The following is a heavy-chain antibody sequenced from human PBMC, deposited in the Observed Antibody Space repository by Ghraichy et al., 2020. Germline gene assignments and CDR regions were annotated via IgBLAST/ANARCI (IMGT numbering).Heavy chain of an antibody. Sequence: SLTCTVSGGSINNYYWSWIRQPAGKGPEWIGRILTSGSTNYNPSLKSRVTMSVDTSKKQFSLKLNSVTAADTAVYFCARDDYGYGSGSFFDHWGQGTLVTVSS. D-gene: IGHD3-10*01. CDR2: ILTSGST. CDR1: GGSINNYY. J-gene: IGHJ4*02. V-gene: IGHV4-4*07. CDR3: ARDDYGYGSGSFFDH.